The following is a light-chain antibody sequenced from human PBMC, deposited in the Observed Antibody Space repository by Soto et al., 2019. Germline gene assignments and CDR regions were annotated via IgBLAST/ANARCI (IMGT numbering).Light chain of an antibody. CDR2: EAS. J-gene: IGLJ2*01. Sequence: QSVLTQPASVSGTPGQSITISCTGSTSDVGYHNYISWYQHHPGKAPKVLIYEASNRPSGVSDRFSGYKSRNTASLTISGLQPEDEADYYCSSYSSSTTLLIFGGGTKLTVL. CDR3: SSYSSSTTLLI. CDR1: TSDVGYHNY. V-gene: IGLV2-14*01.